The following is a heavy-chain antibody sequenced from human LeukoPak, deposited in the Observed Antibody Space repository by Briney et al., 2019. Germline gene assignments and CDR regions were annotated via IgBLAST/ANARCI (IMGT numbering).Heavy chain of an antibody. CDR1: GYTFTSYD. D-gene: IGHD3-22*01. J-gene: IGHJ1*01. CDR3: TTGPHYDSSGYYLLEH. V-gene: IGHV1-8*03. Sequence: GASVKVSCKASGYTFTSYDINWVRQATGQGLEWMGWMNPNSGNTGYAQKFQGRVTITRNTSISTAYMELSSLKTEDTAVYYCTTGPHYDSSGYYLLEHWGQGTLVTVSS. CDR2: MNPNSGNT.